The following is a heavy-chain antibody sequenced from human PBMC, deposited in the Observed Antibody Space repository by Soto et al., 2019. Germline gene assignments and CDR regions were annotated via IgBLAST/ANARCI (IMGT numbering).Heavy chain of an antibody. D-gene: IGHD3-22*01. V-gene: IGHV1-69*13. Sequence: SVKVSCKASGYTFTSYGISWVRQAPGQGLEWMGGIIPIFGTANYAQKFQGRVTITADESTSTAYMELSSLRSEDTAVYYCARERGYYDSSGSASDDAFDIWGQGTMVTVSS. J-gene: IGHJ3*02. CDR1: GYTFTSYG. CDR2: IIPIFGTA. CDR3: ARERGYYDSSGSASDDAFDI.